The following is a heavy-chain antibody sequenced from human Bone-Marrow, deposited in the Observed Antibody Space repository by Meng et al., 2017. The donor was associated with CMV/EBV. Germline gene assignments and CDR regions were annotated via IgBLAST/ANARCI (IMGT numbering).Heavy chain of an antibody. V-gene: IGHV3-21*01. Sequence: GGSLRLSCAASGFTFSDYYMSWVRQAPGKGLEWVSSISSSSSYIYYADSVKGRFTISRDNAKNSLYLQMNSLRAEDTAVYYCARIDHLTAFDIWGQGTMVTVSS. CDR3: ARIDHLTAFDI. CDR2: ISSSSSYI. CDR1: GFTFSDYY. D-gene: IGHD3-9*01. J-gene: IGHJ3*02.